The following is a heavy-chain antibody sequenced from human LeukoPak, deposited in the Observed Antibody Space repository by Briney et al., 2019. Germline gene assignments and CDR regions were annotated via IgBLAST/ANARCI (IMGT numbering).Heavy chain of an antibody. CDR1: GYTFTRYG. D-gene: IGHD2-15*01. Sequence: ASVKVSCKASGYTFTRYGISWVRQAPGQGLEWMGWISAYNGNTNYAQKLQGRVTMTTDTSTSTAYMELRSLRSDDTAVYYCARVREVGGYYYDMDVWGQGTTVTVSS. J-gene: IGHJ6*02. CDR3: ARVREVGGYYYDMDV. V-gene: IGHV1-18*01. CDR2: ISAYNGNT.